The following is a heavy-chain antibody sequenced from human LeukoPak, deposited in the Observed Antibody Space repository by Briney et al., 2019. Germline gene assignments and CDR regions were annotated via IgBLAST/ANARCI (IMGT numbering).Heavy chain of an antibody. V-gene: IGHV4-30-4*08. J-gene: IGHJ4*02. CDR2: IYYSGST. D-gene: IGHD2-2*01. Sequence: WVRQPPGKGLEWIGYIYYSGSTYYNPSLKSRVTISVDTSKNQFSLKLSSVTAADTAVYYCARVDIVVVWGQGTLVTVSS. CDR3: ARVDIVVV.